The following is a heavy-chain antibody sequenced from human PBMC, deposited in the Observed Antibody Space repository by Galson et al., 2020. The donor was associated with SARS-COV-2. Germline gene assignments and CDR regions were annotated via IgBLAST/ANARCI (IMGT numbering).Heavy chain of an antibody. CDR3: ARDAEVVVAATKIVHYYGMDV. CDR2: ISSSSSYI. V-gene: IGHV3-21*01. Sequence: GESLKISCAASGFTFSSYSMNWVRQAPGKGLEWVSSISSSSSYIYYADSVKGRFTISRDNAKNSLYLQMNSLRAEDTAVYYCARDAEVVVAATKIVHYYGMDVWGQGTTVTVSS. D-gene: IGHD2-15*01. J-gene: IGHJ6*02. CDR1: GFTFSSYS.